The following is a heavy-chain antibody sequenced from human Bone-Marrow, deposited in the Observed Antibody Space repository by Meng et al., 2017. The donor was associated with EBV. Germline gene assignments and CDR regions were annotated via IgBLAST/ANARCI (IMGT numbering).Heavy chain of an antibody. CDR1: RYTFTSYD. CDR3: ARPGSSWYPYWYFDL. Sequence: QVRLVQSGAGVISPGASVKVSCTASRYTFTSYDINWVRQATGQGLEWMVWMNPNSGNTGYAQKFQGRVTMTRNTSISTAYMELSSLRSEDTAVYYCARPGSSWYPYWYFDLWGRGTLVTVSS. CDR2: MNPNSGNT. V-gene: IGHV1-8*01. D-gene: IGHD6-13*01. J-gene: IGHJ2*01.